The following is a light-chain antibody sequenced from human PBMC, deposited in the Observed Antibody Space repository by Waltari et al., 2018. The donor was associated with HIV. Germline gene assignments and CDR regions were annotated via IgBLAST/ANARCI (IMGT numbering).Light chain of an antibody. CDR3: AVWGDSLNGPV. J-gene: IGLJ2*01. CDR2: SHN. V-gene: IGLV1-44*01. CDR1: SSNIGSNT. Sequence: QSVLTQPPSASGTPGQRVTISCSGSSSNIGSNTVNWYQQLPGTAPKLLIYSHNQRPSGVPDRFSGSKSGTSASLAISGLQSEDEADYYCAVWGDSLNGPVFGGGTKLTVL.